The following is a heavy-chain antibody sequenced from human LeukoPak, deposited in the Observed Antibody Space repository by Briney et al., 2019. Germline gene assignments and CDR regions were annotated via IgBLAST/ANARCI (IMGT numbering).Heavy chain of an antibody. CDR1: GYTFTSYY. J-gene: IGHJ3*02. V-gene: IGHV1-46*01. CDR3: ARDLGLYDSRPGGAFDI. D-gene: IGHD3-22*01. Sequence: PVASVKVSCKASGYTFTSYYMHWVRQAPGQGLEWMGIIDPSGGSTSYAQKFQGRVTMTRDMSTSTVYMELSSLRSEDTAVYYCARDLGLYDSRPGGAFDIWGQGTMVTVSS. CDR2: IDPSGGST.